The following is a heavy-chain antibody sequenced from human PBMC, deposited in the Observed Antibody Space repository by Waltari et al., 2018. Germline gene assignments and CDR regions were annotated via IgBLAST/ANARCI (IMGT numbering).Heavy chain of an antibody. D-gene: IGHD6-19*01. CDR1: GFTFDDYA. Sequence: EVQLVESGGGLVQPGRSLRLSCAASGFTFDDYAMHWVRQAPGKGLEWVSGISWNSGSIGYADSVKGRFTISRDNAKNSLYLQMNSLRAEDMALYYCAKSNGWYVTAWFDYWGQGTLVTVSS. CDR2: ISWNSGSI. CDR3: AKSNGWYVTAWFDY. V-gene: IGHV3-9*03. J-gene: IGHJ4*02.